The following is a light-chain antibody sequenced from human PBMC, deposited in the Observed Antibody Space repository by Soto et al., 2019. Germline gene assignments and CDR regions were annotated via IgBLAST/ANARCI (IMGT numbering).Light chain of an antibody. V-gene: IGKV3-15*01. CDR1: QSVSSN. CDR3: QHYNDWPFT. Sequence: EIVMTQSPATLSVSPGEKATLSCRASQSVSSNLAWYQQKPGQAPRLLIYGASTRAAGIPARFSGGGSGTEFTITISSLQSEDFAVYYCQHYNDWPFTFGPGTKVDIK. CDR2: GAS. J-gene: IGKJ3*01.